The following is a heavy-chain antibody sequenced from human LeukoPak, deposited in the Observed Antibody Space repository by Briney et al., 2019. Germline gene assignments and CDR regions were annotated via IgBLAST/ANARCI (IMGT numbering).Heavy chain of an antibody. J-gene: IGHJ5*02. V-gene: IGHV3-48*04. CDR3: ARADVDIVATILSA. CDR2: ISSSGSTI. CDR1: GFTFSSYS. Sequence: GGSLRLSCAASGFTFSSYSMNWVRQAPGKGLEWVSYISSSGSTIYYADSVKGRFTISRDNAKNSLYLQMNSLRAEDTAVYYCARADVDIVATILSAWGQGTLVTVSS. D-gene: IGHD5-12*01.